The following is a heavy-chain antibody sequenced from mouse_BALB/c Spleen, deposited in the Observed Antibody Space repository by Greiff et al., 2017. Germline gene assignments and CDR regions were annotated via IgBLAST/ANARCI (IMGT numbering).Heavy chain of an antibody. J-gene: IGHJ2*01. V-gene: IGHV7-3*02. D-gene: IGHD2-13*01. CDR3: AREDYRGLYYFDY. Sequence: EVKLVESGGGLVQPGGSLRLSCATSGFTFTDYYMSWVRQPPGKALEWLGFIRNKANGYTTEYSASVKGRFTISRDNSQSILYLQMNTLRAEDSATYYCAREDYRGLYYFDYWGQGTTLTVSS. CDR1: GFTFTDYY. CDR2: IRNKANGYTT.